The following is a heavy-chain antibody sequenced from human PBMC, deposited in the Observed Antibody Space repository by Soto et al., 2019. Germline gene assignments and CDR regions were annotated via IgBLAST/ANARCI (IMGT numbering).Heavy chain of an antibody. V-gene: IGHV3-7*05. CDR2: IKQDGGGK. J-gene: IGHJ4*02. CDR1: GFTFSNYW. Sequence: EVQLVESGGGLVQPGGSLRLSCAASGFTFSNYWMSWVRQAPGKGLEWVANIKQDGGGKHYVDSVKGRFTISRDNADNSLYLQMNNLRAEDTAVYYCARTYPSTARDFDYWGQGTRVTVSS. D-gene: IGHD6-6*01. CDR3: ARTYPSTARDFDY.